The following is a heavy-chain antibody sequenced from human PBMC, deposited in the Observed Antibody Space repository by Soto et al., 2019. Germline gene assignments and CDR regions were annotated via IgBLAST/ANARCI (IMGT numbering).Heavy chain of an antibody. V-gene: IGHV3-15*01. CDR1: GFTFSNVW. D-gene: IGHD2-2*01. Sequence: GHLVESGGGFVKPGGSLTLSCAASGFTFSNVWLSWVRQGPGKGLEWLGRIKSRTENETTDYASPARGRFIISRDDSKNMLYLQLNRLKSEGTGVYYCVTVLPHANSWFDYWGQGTPVTVSS. CDR3: VTVLPHANSWFDY. CDR2: IKSRTENETT. J-gene: IGHJ4*02.